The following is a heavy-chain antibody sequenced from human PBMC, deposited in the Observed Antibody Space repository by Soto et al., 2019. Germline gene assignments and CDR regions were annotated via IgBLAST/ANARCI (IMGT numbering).Heavy chain of an antibody. V-gene: IGHV1-8*01. CDR2: MNPNSGNT. J-gene: IGHJ4*02. Sequence: ASVKVSCKASGYTFTSYDINWVQQATGQGLEWMGWMNPNSGNTGYAQKFQGRVTMTRNTSISTAYMELSSLRSEDTAVYYCARGKRWKLLFLSFDYWGQGTLVTVSS. D-gene: IGHD1-26*01. CDR1: GYTFTSYD. CDR3: ARGKRWKLLFLSFDY.